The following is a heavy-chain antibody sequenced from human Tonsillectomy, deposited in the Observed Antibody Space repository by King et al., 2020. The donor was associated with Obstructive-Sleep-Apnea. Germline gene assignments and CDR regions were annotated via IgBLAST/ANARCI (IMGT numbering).Heavy chain of an antibody. CDR2: IYHSGST. Sequence: QLQESGPGLVKPSETLSLTCTVSGYSISSGYYWGWIRQPPGKGLEWCGSIYHSGSTYYNPSLHSRGTISVDSAKNQFSLQLMPVTAADTAVYYCARDYYYDSSGYYVDYWGQGTLVTVSS. J-gene: IGHJ4*02. V-gene: IGHV4-38-2*02. CDR1: GYSISSGYY. CDR3: ARDYYYDSSGYYVDY. D-gene: IGHD3-22*01.